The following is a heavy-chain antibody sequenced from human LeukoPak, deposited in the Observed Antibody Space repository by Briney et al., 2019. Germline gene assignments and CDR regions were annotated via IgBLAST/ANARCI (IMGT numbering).Heavy chain of an antibody. CDR3: AKDHHYYGSGSQGSFDY. CDR1: GFTFSSYA. J-gene: IGHJ4*02. D-gene: IGHD3-10*01. Sequence: GGSLRLSCAASGFTFSSYAMSWVRQAPGKGLEWVSAISGSGGSTYYADSVKGRFTISRDNSKNTLYLQINSLRAEDTAVYYCAKDHHYYGSGSQGSFDYWGQGTLVTVSS. CDR2: ISGSGGST. V-gene: IGHV3-23*01.